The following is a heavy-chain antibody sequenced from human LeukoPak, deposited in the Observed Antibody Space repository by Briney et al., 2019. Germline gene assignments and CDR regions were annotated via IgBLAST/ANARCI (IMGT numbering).Heavy chain of an antibody. V-gene: IGHV3-21*01. CDR3: VRGGFCSGGTCYPLNAFDI. J-gene: IGHJ3*02. D-gene: IGHD2-15*01. Sequence: GGSLRLSCAASRFTFSSYSMNWVRQAPGKGLEWVSSISSSSSYIYYAGSVKGRLTISRDNAKNSLYLQMNSLRAEDTAVYYCVRGGFCSGGTCYPLNAFDIWGQGTTVTVSS. CDR2: ISSSSSYI. CDR1: RFTFSSYS.